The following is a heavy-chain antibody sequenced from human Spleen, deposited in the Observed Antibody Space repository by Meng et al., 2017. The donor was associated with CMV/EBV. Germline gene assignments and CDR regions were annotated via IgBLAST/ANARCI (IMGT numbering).Heavy chain of an antibody. V-gene: IGHV1-46*01. Sequence: TLTSYYVPWVRQAPGQGLEWVGMINPSAGTTRYSPKFQGRVTVTRDTSATTVYMQLSSLRSEDTAVYYCATSASIAVPGAGNWFDPWGQGTLVTVSS. CDR2: INPSAGTT. J-gene: IGHJ5*02. CDR1: TLTSYY. CDR3: ATSASIAVPGAGNWFDP. D-gene: IGHD6-19*01.